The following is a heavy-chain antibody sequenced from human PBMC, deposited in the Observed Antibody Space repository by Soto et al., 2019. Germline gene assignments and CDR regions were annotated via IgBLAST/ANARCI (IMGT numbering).Heavy chain of an antibody. Sequence: QVQLVQSGAEVKKPGASVKVSCKASGYTFTSYGISWVRQAPGQGLEWMGWISAYNGNTNYAQKLQGRVTMTTDTSTHTAYMGLSSLRSDDKAVYYCARLRHCISTSCYGYYYYGMDVWGQGTTVTVSS. CDR2: ISAYNGNT. CDR3: ARLRHCISTSCYGYYYYGMDV. CDR1: GYTFTSYG. J-gene: IGHJ6*02. D-gene: IGHD2-2*01. V-gene: IGHV1-18*01.